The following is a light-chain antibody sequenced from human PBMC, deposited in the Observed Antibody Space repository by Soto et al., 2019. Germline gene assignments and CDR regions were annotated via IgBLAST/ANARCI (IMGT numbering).Light chain of an antibody. CDR2: YMS. V-gene: IGKV3-11*01. CDR3: HQRQSWPRT. CDR1: QYVGSR. J-gene: IGKJ1*01. Sequence: EIVLTQSPATLSSSPEETATLSCRASQYVGSRLAWYQHKPGQAPRLLIYYMSKRATGIPARFSGSGSGTDFTLTIISLAADDFVIYYCHQRQSWPRTFGQGTKVDI.